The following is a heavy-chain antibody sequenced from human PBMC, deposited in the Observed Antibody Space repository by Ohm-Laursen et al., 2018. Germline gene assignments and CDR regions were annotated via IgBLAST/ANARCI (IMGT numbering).Heavy chain of an antibody. CDR3: ARALYCSSTSCYTPHWFDP. J-gene: IGHJ5*02. CDR1: GGSISSYY. D-gene: IGHD2-2*02. Sequence: GTLSLTCSVSGGSISSYYWSWIRQPAGKGLEWIGRIDSSGITNYNPSLMSRVTMSVDTSKNQISLKLSSVTAADTAVYYCARALYCSSTSCYTPHWFDPWGQGTLVTVSS. V-gene: IGHV4-4*07. CDR2: IDSSGIT.